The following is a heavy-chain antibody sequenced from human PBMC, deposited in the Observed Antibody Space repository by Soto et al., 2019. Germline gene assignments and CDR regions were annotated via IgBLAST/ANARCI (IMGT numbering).Heavy chain of an antibody. J-gene: IGHJ6*03. CDR1: GFTFSSYG. CDR2: IWYDGSNK. CDR3: ARGACSGGSCYSGQNYYYYMDV. Sequence: GGSLRLSCAASGFTFSSYGMHWVRQAPGKGLEWVAVIWYDGSNKYYADSVKGRFTISRDNSKNTLYLQMNSLRAEDTAVYYCARGACSGGSCYSGQNYYYYMDVWGKGTTVTVSS. D-gene: IGHD2-15*01. V-gene: IGHV3-33*01.